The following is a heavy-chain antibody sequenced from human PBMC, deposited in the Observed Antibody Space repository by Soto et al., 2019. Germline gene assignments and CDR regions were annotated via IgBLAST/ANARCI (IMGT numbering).Heavy chain of an antibody. V-gene: IGHV4-61*01. CDR1: GGSVSSGRFY. Sequence: SETLSLTCTVSGGSVSSGRFYWTWIRQPPGRGLEWIGHTFYGGSTKYNPSLESRVTISVDTSIDQFSLKLSSVTAADTAMYYCARTSSNYDNWFDAWGQGTLVTVSS. CDR3: ARTSSNYDNWFDA. CDR2: TFYGGST. D-gene: IGHD3-3*01. J-gene: IGHJ5*02.